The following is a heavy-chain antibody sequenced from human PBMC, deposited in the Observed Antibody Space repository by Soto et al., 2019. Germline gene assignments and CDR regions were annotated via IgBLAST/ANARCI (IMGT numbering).Heavy chain of an antibody. CDR3: AKDPSTGYADH. J-gene: IGHJ4*02. CDR1: GFTVRGYA. Sequence: GGSLRLSCVASGFTVRGYAMTWVRQAPGKGLEWVSTISPGGDTHYAESVKGRFTISRDNAKDTLFIEMNSLRAEDTAVSYCAKDPSTGYADHWGQGTLVNVSS. V-gene: IGHV3-23*01. D-gene: IGHD3-9*01. CDR2: ISPGGDT.